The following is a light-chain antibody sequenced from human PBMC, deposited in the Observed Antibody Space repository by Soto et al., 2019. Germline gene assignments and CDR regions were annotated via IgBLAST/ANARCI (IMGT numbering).Light chain of an antibody. Sequence: EIVLTQSPGTLSLSPGERATLSCRASQSVTSNYLAWYQQKSGQAPRLVISSASTRATGIPDRFSGSGSGTDFTLTISRLEPEDFTVYFCQQYGSSLTCGGGTKLEIK. J-gene: IGKJ4*01. V-gene: IGKV3-20*01. CDR3: QQYGSSLT. CDR1: QSVTSNY. CDR2: SAS.